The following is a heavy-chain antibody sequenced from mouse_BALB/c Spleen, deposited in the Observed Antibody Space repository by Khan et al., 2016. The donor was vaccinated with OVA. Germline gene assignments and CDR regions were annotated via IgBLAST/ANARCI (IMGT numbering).Heavy chain of an antibody. D-gene: IGHD4-1*01. V-gene: IGHV1-9*01. J-gene: IGHJ2*01. CDR2: ILPGSDNT. CDR1: GYTFSTYW. Sequence: QVQLKQSGAELMKPGASVKISCKASGYTFSTYWIEWVKQRPGHGLEWIGEILPGSDNTNYNEKFKGKATFTADTSSNTASIQLSSLTSEDSAVYYCARGTGDFDYWGQGTTLTVSS. CDR3: ARGTGDFDY.